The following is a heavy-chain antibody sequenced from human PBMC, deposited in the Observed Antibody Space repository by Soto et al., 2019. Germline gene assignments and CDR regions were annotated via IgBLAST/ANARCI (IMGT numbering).Heavy chain of an antibody. J-gene: IGHJ4*02. V-gene: IGHV3-72*01. D-gene: IGHD5-12*01. CDR2: TRNKANSYTT. Sequence: PGGSLRLSCAASGFTFSDHYMDWVRQAPGKGLEWVGRTRNKANSYTTEYAESVKGRFTISRDDSKNSLYLQMNSLKTEDTAVYYCARVDVRDGYNLDYWGQGTLVTVSS. CDR3: ARVDVRDGYNLDY. CDR1: GFTFSDHY.